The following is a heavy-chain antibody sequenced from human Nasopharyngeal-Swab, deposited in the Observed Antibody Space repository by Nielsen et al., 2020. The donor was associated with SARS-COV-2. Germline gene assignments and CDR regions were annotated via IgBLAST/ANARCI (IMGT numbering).Heavy chain of an antibody. CDR1: GVTYSSYW. CDR3: ARGGAAAEGYYGMDV. J-gene: IGHJ6*02. Sequence: GESVKISCAASGVTYSSYWMHWVRQAPGKGQVWDSRINSDGSSTSYADSVKGRFTISRDNAKNTLYLQMNSLRAEDTAVYYCARGGAAAEGYYGMDVWGQGTTVTVSS. D-gene: IGHD6-13*01. CDR2: INSDGSST. V-gene: IGHV3-74*01.